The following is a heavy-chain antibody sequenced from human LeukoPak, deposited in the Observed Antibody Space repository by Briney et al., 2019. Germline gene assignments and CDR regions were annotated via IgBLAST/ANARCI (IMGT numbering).Heavy chain of an antibody. Sequence: GGSLRLSCAASGFTFSSYSMNWVRQAPGKGLEWVSAISGSGGSTYYADSVKGRFTISRDNSKNTLYLQMNSLRAEDTAVYYCAKETYYYGSGSYYPGGFDPWGQGTLVTVSS. D-gene: IGHD3-10*01. V-gene: IGHV3-23*01. J-gene: IGHJ5*02. CDR1: GFTFSSYS. CDR2: ISGSGGST. CDR3: AKETYYYGSGSYYPGGFDP.